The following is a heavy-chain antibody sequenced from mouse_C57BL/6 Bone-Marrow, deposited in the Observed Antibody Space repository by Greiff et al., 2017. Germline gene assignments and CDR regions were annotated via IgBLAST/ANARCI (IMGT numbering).Heavy chain of an antibody. CDR1: GFNIKDDY. CDR2: IDPENGDT. V-gene: IGHV14-4*01. Sequence: VQLQQSGAELVRPGASVKLSCTASGFNIKDDYMHWVKQRPEQGLEWIGWIDPENGDTEYASKFQGKATITADTSSNTAYLQLSSLTSEDTAVYYCTTMGFYYYGSSSWFAYWGQGTLVTVSA. J-gene: IGHJ3*01. CDR3: TTMGFYYYGSSSWFAY. D-gene: IGHD1-1*01.